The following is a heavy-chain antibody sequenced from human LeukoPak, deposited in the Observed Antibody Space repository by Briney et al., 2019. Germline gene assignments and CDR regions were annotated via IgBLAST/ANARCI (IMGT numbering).Heavy chain of an antibody. D-gene: IGHD4-11*01. Sequence: GGSLRLSCAASGFTFSSYWMSWVRQAPGKGLEWVANIKQDGSEKYYVDSVKGRFTISRDNAKNSLYLQMNSLRAEDTAVYYCARVGSYSNYDMGENWGQGTLVTVSS. CDR3: ARVGSYSNYDMGEN. CDR2: IKQDGSEK. J-gene: IGHJ4*02. CDR1: GFTFSSYW. V-gene: IGHV3-7*01.